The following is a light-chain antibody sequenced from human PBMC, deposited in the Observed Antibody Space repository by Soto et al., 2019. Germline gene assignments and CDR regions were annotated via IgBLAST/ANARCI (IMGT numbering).Light chain of an antibody. CDR2: AAS. CDR3: QQFNNYPIT. J-gene: IGKJ5*01. Sequence: DIQLTQSPSFLSASVGDRATITCRASQGISSYFAWYQQKPGKAPKLLIYAASTLQSGVPSRFSGSGSGTEFTLTISSLQPEDFATYYCQQFNNYPITFGQGTRLEIK. CDR1: QGISSY. V-gene: IGKV1-9*01.